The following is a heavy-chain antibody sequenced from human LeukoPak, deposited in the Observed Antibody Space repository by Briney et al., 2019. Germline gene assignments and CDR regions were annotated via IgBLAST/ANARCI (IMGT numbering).Heavy chain of an antibody. V-gene: IGHV4-34*01. Sequence: SETLSLTCAVYGGSFSGYYWSWIRQPPGKGLEWIGEINHSGSTNYNPSLKSRVTISVDTSKNQFSLKLSSVTAADTAVYYCASRYYDFWSRSYGMDVWGQGTTVTVSS. D-gene: IGHD3-3*01. CDR3: ASRYYDFWSRSYGMDV. CDR2: INHSGST. J-gene: IGHJ6*02. CDR1: GGSFSGYY.